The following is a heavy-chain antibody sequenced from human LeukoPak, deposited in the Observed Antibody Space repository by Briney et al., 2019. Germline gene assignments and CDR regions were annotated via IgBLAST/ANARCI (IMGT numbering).Heavy chain of an antibody. V-gene: IGHV3-74*01. Sequence: GGSLRLSCAASGFTFSSYWMHWVRQAPGKGPVWVSRINSDGSSTSYADSVKGRFTISRDNAKNSLYLQMNSLRAEDTAVYYCTGETYYFDYWGQGALVTVSS. J-gene: IGHJ4*02. CDR3: TGETYYFDY. CDR1: GFTFSSYW. CDR2: INSDGSST.